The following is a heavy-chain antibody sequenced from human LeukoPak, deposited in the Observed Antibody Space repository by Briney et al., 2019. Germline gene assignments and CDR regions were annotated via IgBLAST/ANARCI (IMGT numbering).Heavy chain of an antibody. CDR3: ASDGLVVPAYAFDI. CDR2: ISSSSSTI. CDR1: GFTFSSYS. Sequence: GGYLRLSCAASGFTFSSYSMNWVRQAPGKGLEWVSYISSSSSTIYYADSVKGRFTISRDNAKNSLYLQMNSLRAEDTAVYYCASDGLVVPAYAFDIWGQGTMVTVSS. J-gene: IGHJ3*02. D-gene: IGHD2-2*01. V-gene: IGHV3-48*01.